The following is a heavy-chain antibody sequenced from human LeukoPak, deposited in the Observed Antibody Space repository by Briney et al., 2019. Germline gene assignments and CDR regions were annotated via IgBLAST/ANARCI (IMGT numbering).Heavy chain of an antibody. J-gene: IGHJ6*03. D-gene: IGHD1-26*01. V-gene: IGHV1-8*02. CDR3: ARQYSGSYLFHYYYYMDV. Sequence: ASVKVSCKASGGTFSSYAINWVRQATGQGLEWMGWMNPNSGNTGYAQKFQGRVTMTRNTSISTAYMELSSLRSEDTAVYYCARQYSGSYLFHYYYYMDVWGKGTTVTISS. CDR2: MNPNSGNT. CDR1: GGTFSSYA.